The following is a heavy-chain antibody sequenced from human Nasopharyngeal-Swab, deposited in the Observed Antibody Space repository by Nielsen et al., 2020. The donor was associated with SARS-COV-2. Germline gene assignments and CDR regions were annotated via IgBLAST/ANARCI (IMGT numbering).Heavy chain of an antibody. J-gene: IGHJ5*02. CDR2: IYYSGST. D-gene: IGHD3-3*01. CDR1: GGSISSYY. Sequence: SETLSLTCTVSGGSISSYYWSWIRQPPGKGLGWIGYIYYSGSTNYNPSLKSRVTISVDTSKNQFSLKLSSVTAADTAVYYCARSNYDFWSGYYSLGWFDPWGQGTLVTVSS. CDR3: ARSNYDFWSGYYSLGWFDP. V-gene: IGHV4-59*01.